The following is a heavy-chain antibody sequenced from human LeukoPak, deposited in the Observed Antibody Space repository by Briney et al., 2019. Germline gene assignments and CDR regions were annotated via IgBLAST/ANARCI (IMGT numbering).Heavy chain of an antibody. Sequence: SETLSLTCTVSGGSISSGDYYWSWIRQPPGKGLEWIGYIYYSGSTYHNPSLKSRVTISVDTSKNQFSLKLSSVTAADTAVYYCARAIVYGDARYFQHWGQGTLVTVSS. V-gene: IGHV4-30-4*01. J-gene: IGHJ1*01. CDR3: ARAIVYGDARYFQH. D-gene: IGHD4-17*01. CDR2: IYYSGST. CDR1: GGSISSGDYY.